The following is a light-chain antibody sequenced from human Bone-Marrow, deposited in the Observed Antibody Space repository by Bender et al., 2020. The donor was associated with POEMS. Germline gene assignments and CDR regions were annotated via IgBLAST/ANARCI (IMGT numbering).Light chain of an antibody. Sequence: QSVLTQPPSASGTPGQRVTISCSGGSSNIEITAVNWYQQLPGTAPKLLIYNNYQRPSGVPDRFSGSKSGTSASLTISGLQAEDEADYYCTSYTTSNTLVFGGGTKLTVL. CDR1: SSNIEITA. CDR3: TSYTTSNTLV. J-gene: IGLJ2*01. V-gene: IGLV1-44*01. CDR2: NNY.